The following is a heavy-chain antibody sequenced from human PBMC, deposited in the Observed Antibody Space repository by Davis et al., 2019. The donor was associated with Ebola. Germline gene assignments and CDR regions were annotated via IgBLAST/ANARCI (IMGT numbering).Heavy chain of an antibody. Sequence: PGGSLRLSCAASGFTFSSYWMSWVRQAPGKGLEWVANIKQDGSEKYYVDSVKGRFTISRDNAKNSLYLQMNSLRAEDTAVYYCARDGDHDYGDRFDPWGQGTLVTVSS. CDR1: GFTFSSYW. V-gene: IGHV3-7*01. CDR3: ARDGDHDYGDRFDP. CDR2: IKQDGSEK. D-gene: IGHD4-17*01. J-gene: IGHJ5*02.